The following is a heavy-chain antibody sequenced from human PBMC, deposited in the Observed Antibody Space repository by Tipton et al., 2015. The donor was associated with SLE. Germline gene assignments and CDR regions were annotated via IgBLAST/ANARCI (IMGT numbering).Heavy chain of an antibody. D-gene: IGHD3-10*01. CDR1: GFSFRHYA. CDR2: VRSDGTT. CDR3: TRDYGVPARGHYYMED. Sequence: SLRFSCATSGFSFRHYAMSWVRQAPGKGLEWVGFVRSDGTTEYAPSVKGRFTISRDDSQTTAYLQMNSLKNEDTAMYYCTRDYGVPARGHYYMEDWGKGTTVTVSS. V-gene: IGHV3-49*04. J-gene: IGHJ6*03.